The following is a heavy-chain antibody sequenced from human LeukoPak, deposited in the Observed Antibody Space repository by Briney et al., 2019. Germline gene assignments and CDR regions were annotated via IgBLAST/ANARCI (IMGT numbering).Heavy chain of an antibody. CDR2: IKKDGSER. Sequence: GGSLTLSCAAPGFSFSTSWLTWVRQAPGKGLEWVANIKKDGSERYYVDSVKGRFTISRDNDKNSVYLQMNSLRAEDTAVYYCARISYSSGWYFDYWGQGSLVTVSS. V-gene: IGHV3-7*01. CDR1: GFSFSTSW. J-gene: IGHJ4*02. D-gene: IGHD6-19*01. CDR3: ARISYSSGWYFDY.